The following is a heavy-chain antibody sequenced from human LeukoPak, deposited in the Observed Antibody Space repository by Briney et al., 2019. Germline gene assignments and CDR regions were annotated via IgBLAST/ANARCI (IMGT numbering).Heavy chain of an antibody. J-gene: IGHJ4*02. CDR1: GFTFSSYA. D-gene: IGHD6-13*01. V-gene: IGHV3-23*01. CDR3: AKVDAAGTYYFDY. Sequence: PGGSLRLSCAASGFTFSSYAMSWVRQAPGKGLEWVSAISGSGGSTYYAGSVKGRFTISRDNSKNTLYLQMNSLRAENTAVYYCAKVDAAGTYYFDYWGQGTLVTVSS. CDR2: ISGSGGST.